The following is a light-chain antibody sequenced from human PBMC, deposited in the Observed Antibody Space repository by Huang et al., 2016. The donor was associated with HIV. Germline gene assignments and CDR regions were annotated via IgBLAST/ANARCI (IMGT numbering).Light chain of an antibody. Sequence: EIVMTQSPATLSVSPGERATLSCRASQSVNNNFAWYQQKPGQAPRLLIYGASTRATDIPAKFSGSGSGTECTLTINSLQSEDSAVYYCQQYDNWPETFGQGTKLEIK. CDR1: QSVNNN. CDR2: GAS. J-gene: IGKJ2*01. CDR3: QQYDNWPET. V-gene: IGKV3-15*01.